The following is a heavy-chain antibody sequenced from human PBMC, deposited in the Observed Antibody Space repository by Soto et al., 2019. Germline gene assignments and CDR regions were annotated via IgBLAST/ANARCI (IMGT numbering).Heavy chain of an antibody. V-gene: IGHV1-2*02. Sequence: ASVKVSCKASGYTFTGYDIHWVRQAPGQGLEWMGWINPNSGGTNYSQKFQGRVTMTRGTSISTAYMELSRLRSDDTAVYYCARDNEAFDIWGKGTMVTVSS. J-gene: IGHJ3*02. CDR3: ARDNEAFDI. CDR2: INPNSGGT. CDR1: GYTFTGYD.